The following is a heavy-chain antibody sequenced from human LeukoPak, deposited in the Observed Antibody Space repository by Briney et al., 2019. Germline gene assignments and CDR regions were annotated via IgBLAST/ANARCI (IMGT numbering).Heavy chain of an antibody. Sequence: PSETLSLTCNVSGASMSSNYWSWIRQPPGKGLEWIGYIYHSGNTNYSPSLESRVTISVDTSKNQLSLKLSSVTAADTAVYFCARHGPSGSYYYFDYWGQGTLVTVSS. J-gene: IGHJ4*02. D-gene: IGHD1-26*01. CDR3: ARHGPSGSYYYFDY. CDR1: GASMSSNY. V-gene: IGHV4-59*08. CDR2: IYHSGNT.